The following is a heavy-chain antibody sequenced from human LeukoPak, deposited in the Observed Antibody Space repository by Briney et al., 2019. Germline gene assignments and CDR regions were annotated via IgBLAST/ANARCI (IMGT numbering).Heavy chain of an antibody. CDR1: GFTFGVLG. D-gene: IGHD5-24*01. J-gene: IGHJ4*02. CDR2: VGGGTDI. Sequence: GGSLRLSCVASGFTFGVLGMSWVRQAPGGGLEWVSSVGGGTDIAYADSVNGRFTASTDDSKSTLYLQMNSLRAADSDVYYCAKDATPYNGMWDYFDHWGQGTLVTVSS. V-gene: IGHV3-23*01. CDR3: AKDATPYNGMWDYFDH.